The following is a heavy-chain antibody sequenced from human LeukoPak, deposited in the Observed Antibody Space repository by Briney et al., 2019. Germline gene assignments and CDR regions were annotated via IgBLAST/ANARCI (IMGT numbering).Heavy chain of an antibody. V-gene: IGHV5-51*01. CDR3: ARPLKDSSGWYFAS. CDR2: IYPGDSDT. D-gene: IGHD6-19*01. J-gene: IGHJ4*02. CDR1: GYGFTSYW. Sequence: GEALKISCKGSGYGFTSYWIGWVRRMPGKGLEWMGIIYPGDSDTRYSPSFQCQLTISADKSISTAYLQWSSLKASDTAMYYCARPLKDSSGWYFASWGQGTLVTVSS.